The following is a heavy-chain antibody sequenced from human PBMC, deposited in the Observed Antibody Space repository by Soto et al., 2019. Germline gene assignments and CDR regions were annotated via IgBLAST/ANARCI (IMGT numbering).Heavy chain of an antibody. D-gene: IGHD6-19*01. CDR1: GYTFTTYG. Sequence: QVQLVQSGAEVKKPGGSVKVSCKASGYTFTTYGISWLRQAPGQGLEWMGWINGYNGNTNYAQKLHGRVTFNTDTTTRPDYIELRSLKSRDKGVYFRAIDPVAGTFFVYWGQGTLVTVSS. CDR2: INGYNGNT. J-gene: IGHJ4*02. V-gene: IGHV1-18*01. CDR3: AIDPVAGTFFVY.